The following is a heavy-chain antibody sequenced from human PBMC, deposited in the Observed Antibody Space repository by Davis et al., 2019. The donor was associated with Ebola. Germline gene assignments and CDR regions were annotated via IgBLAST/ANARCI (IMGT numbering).Heavy chain of an antibody. V-gene: IGHV1-69*13. CDR3: APLWFGEVSPVYYYYMDV. CDR1: GGTFSSYA. D-gene: IGHD3-10*01. J-gene: IGHJ6*03. Sequence: SVKVSCKVSGGTFSSYAISWVRQAPGQGLEWMGGIIPIFGTANYAQKFQGRVTITADESTSTAYMELSSLRSEDTAVYYCAPLWFGEVSPVYYYYMDVWGKGTTVTVSS. CDR2: IIPIFGTA.